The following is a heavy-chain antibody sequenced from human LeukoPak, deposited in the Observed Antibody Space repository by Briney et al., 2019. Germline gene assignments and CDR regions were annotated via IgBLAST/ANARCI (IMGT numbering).Heavy chain of an antibody. CDR2: IIPIFGTA. V-gene: IGHV1-69*05. CDR3: ARGIVVVPAARYYYYYYMGV. J-gene: IGHJ6*03. CDR1: GGTFSSYA. D-gene: IGHD2-2*01. Sequence: GASVKVSCKASGGTFSSYAISWVRQAPGQGLEWMGGIIPIFGTANYAQKFQGRVTITTDESTSTAYMELSSLRSEDTAVYYCARGIVVVPAARYYYYYYMGVWGKGTTVTVSS.